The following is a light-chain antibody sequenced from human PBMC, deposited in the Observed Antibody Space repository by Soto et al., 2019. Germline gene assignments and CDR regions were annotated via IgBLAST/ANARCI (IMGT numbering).Light chain of an antibody. CDR1: QSVSSN. V-gene: IGKV3-15*01. CDR3: QQYNHWPPWT. Sequence: EIVMTQSPATLSVPPGERATLSCRASQSVSSNLAWYQQKPGQAPRLLIYGASTRATGIPARFSGSGSGTEFTLTISSLQSEDVAVYDCQQYNHWPPWTFGQGTKVEIK. CDR2: GAS. J-gene: IGKJ1*01.